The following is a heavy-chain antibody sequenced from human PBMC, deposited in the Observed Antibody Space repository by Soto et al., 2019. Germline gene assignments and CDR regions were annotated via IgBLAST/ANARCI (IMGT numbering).Heavy chain of an antibody. CDR1: GFTFSGSA. CDR3: ATPVDTAMVTDY. J-gene: IGHJ4*02. CDR2: IRSKANSYAT. D-gene: IGHD5-18*01. V-gene: IGHV3-73*01. Sequence: PGGSLRLSCAASGFTFSGSAMHWVRQASGKGLEWVGRIRSKANSYATAYAVSVKGRFTISRDDSKSTAYLQMNSLKTEDTAVYYCATPVDTAMVTDYWGQGILVTVSS.